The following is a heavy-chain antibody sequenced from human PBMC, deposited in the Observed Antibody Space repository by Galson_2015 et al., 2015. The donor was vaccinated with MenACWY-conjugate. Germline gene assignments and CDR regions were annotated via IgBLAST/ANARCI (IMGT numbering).Heavy chain of an antibody. CDR3: ARDRTVVVVAARITTFDY. Sequence: SLRLSCAASGFTFSSYRMNWVRQAPGKGLEWVSYISSSSSTIYYADSVKGRFTISRGNAKNSLYLQMNSLRAEDTAVYYCARDRTVVVVAARITTFDYWGQGTLVTVSS. J-gene: IGHJ4*02. CDR2: ISSSSSTI. V-gene: IGHV3-48*04. D-gene: IGHD2-15*01. CDR1: GFTFSSYR.